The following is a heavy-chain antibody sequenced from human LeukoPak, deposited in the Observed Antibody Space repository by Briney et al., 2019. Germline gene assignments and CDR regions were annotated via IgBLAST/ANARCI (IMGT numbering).Heavy chain of an antibody. V-gene: IGHV3-15*01. D-gene: IGHD2-21*02. CDR2: ITSNTDGGAT. CDR1: GFTVSTNH. Sequence: PGGSLRLSCAASGFTVSTNHVTWVRQAPGKGLEWVGRITSNTDGGATDYGTPVKGRFTISRDDSKNTLYLQMSSLKIDDTAVYYCLNGDYRGSWGQGTLVTVSS. J-gene: IGHJ5*02. CDR3: LNGDYRGS.